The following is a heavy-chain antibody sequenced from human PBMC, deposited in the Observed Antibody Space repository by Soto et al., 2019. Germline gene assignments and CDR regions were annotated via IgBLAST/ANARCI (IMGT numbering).Heavy chain of an antibody. CDR1: GDSVSSNSAA. Sequence: SQTLSLTCAISGDSVSSNSAAWNWIRQSPSRGLEWLGRTYYRSKWYNDYAVSVKSRITTNPDTSKNQFSLQLNSVTPEDTAVYYCARDLLWFGELLYSFDYWGQGTLVTAPQ. V-gene: IGHV6-1*01. CDR3: ARDLLWFGELLYSFDY. J-gene: IGHJ4*02. CDR2: TYYRSKWYN. D-gene: IGHD3-10*01.